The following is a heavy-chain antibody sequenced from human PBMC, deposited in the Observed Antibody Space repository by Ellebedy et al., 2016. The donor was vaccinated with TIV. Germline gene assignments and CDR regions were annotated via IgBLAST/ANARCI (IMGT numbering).Heavy chain of an antibody. CDR3: AKDALSGSYYYYYNGLDV. CDR2: ITGSGVST. V-gene: IGHV3-23*01. CDR1: GFSFSRYA. J-gene: IGHJ6*02. Sequence: GESLKISXAASGFSFSRYAMTWVRQAPGKGLEWVSGITGSGVSTYYADSVKGRFTISRDNSKNTLYLQMNSLRAEDTAVYFCAKDALSGSYYYYYNGLDVWGRGTTVTVS. D-gene: IGHD3-10*01.